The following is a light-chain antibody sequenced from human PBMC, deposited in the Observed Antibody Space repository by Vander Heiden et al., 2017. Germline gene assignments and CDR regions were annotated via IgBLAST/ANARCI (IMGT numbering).Light chain of an antibody. J-gene: IGLJ3*02. Sequence: QSVTISCTGTSSDVGGYNYVSWYQQHPGKAPNLMIYEVSKRPSGVPDRFSGSKSGNTASLTVSGLQAEDEADYYCSSYAGSNNFKVFGGGTKLTVL. CDR1: SSDVGGYNY. CDR2: EVS. CDR3: SSYAGSNNFKV. V-gene: IGLV2-8*01.